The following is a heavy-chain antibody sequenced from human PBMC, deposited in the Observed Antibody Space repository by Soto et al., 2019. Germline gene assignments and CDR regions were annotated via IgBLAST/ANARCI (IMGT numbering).Heavy chain of an antibody. D-gene: IGHD6-19*01. V-gene: IGHV3-48*02. J-gene: IGHJ6*02. Sequence: EVQLVESGGGLVQPGGSLRLSCAASGFTFSSYSMNWVRQAPGKGLEWVSYISSSSSTIYYADSVKGRFTISRDNAKNSLYLQMNSLRDEDTAVYYCARDRGYSSGWYGLDYYYGMDVWGQGTMVTVSS. CDR2: ISSSSSTI. CDR1: GFTFSSYS. CDR3: ARDRGYSSGWYGLDYYYGMDV.